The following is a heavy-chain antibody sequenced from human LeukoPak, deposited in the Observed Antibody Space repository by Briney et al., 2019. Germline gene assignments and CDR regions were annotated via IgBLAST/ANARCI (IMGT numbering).Heavy chain of an antibody. J-gene: IGHJ4*02. D-gene: IGHD3-22*01. CDR1: GFTFSSYA. CDR2: ISYDGSNK. CDR3: AKYYYDSSGYFDY. Sequence: GGSLRLSCAASGFTFSSYAMSWVRQAPGKGLEWVAVISYDGSNKYYADSVKGRFTISRDNSKNTLYLQMNSLRAEDTAVYYCAKYYYDSSGYFDYWGQGTLVTVSS. V-gene: IGHV3-30*18.